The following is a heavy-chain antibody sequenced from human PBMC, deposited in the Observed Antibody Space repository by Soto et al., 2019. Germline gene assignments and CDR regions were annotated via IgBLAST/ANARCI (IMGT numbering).Heavy chain of an antibody. CDR3: ATVYSSGWFDAFDI. V-gene: IGHV1-46*01. D-gene: IGHD6-19*01. Sequence: ASVKVSCKASGYTFTSYYMHWVRQAPGQGLEWMGIINPSGGSTSYAQKFQGTVTMTEDTSTDTAYMELSSLRSEDTAVYYCATVYSSGWFDAFDIWGQGTMVTVSS. CDR1: GYTFTSYY. J-gene: IGHJ3*02. CDR2: INPSGGST.